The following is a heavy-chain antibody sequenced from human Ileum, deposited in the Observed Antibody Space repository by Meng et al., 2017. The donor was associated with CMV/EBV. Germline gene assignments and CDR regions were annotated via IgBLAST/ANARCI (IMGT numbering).Heavy chain of an antibody. CDR3: ARDPRCIGTSCYDPGYFGMDV. CDR2: HHHSGST. D-gene: IGHD2-2*01. CDR1: GYSISSGYY. J-gene: IGHJ6*02. V-gene: IGHV4-38-2*02. Sequence: SETLSLTCTVSGYSISSGYYCGWIRQPPGRGLEWIGSHHHSGSTYHNPSLKSRVTISVDTSKNQFSLQLSSVTAADTAVYYCARDPRCIGTSCYDPGYFGMDVWGHGTTVTVSS.